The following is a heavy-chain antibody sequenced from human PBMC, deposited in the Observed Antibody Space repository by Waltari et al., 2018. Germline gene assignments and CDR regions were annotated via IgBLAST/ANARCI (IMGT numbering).Heavy chain of an antibody. J-gene: IGHJ4*02. D-gene: IGHD5-12*01. V-gene: IGHV4-59*12. CDR3: ARDVSGYDSYFDY. CDR2: IYYSGST. Sequence: QVQLQESGPGLVKPSETLSLTCTVSGGSISSYYWSWIRQPPGKGLEWIGYIYYSGSTNYNPSLKSRVTISVDTSKNQFSLKLSSVTAADTAVYYCARDVSGYDSYFDYWGQGTLVTVSS. CDR1: GGSISSYY.